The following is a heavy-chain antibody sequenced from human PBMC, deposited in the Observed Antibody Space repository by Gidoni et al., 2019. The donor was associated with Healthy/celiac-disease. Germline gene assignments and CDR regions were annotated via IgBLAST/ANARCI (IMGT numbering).Heavy chain of an antibody. Sequence: QVQLVQSGAEVKKSGSSLKVSCKASGGPFSSDANSWVRQAPGQGLEWMVGIIPILGTANYAQKFQGRVTITADKSTSTAYMELSSLRSEDTAVYYCARDQSSSWPDAFDIWGQGTMVTVSS. CDR3: ARDQSSSWPDAFDI. D-gene: IGHD6-13*01. CDR1: GGPFSSDA. J-gene: IGHJ3*02. V-gene: IGHV1-69*06. CDR2: IIPILGTA.